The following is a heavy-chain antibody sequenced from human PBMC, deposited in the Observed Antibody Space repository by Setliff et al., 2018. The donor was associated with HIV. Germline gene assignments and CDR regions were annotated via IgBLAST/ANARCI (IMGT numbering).Heavy chain of an antibody. CDR1: GYSIRSGYY. Sequence: SETLSLTCAVSGYSIRSGYYWGWIRQSPGKGLEWIGSIFHSGSTYTSPSLRSRVAMSVDTSKNQFSLNLNSVTATDTAVYYCARWMTSRINRRHLRGDWFDPWGQGSLVTVSS. CDR2: IFHSGST. J-gene: IGHJ5*02. V-gene: IGHV4-38-2*01. CDR3: ARWMTSRINRRHLRGDWFDP. D-gene: IGHD1-1*01.